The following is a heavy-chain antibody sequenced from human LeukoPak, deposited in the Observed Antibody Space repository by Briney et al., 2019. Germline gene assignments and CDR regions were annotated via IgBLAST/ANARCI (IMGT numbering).Heavy chain of an antibody. CDR1: GGSFSGYY. J-gene: IGHJ6*03. CDR3: ARGDCTIGVCPNYYMDV. CDR2: INHSGST. Sequence: SETLSLTCAVYGGSFSGYYWSWIRLPPGKGLEWIGEINHSGSTNYNPSLKSRVTISVDTSKNQFSLKLSSATAADTAVYYCARGDCTIGVCPNYYMDVWGKGTTVTVSS. D-gene: IGHD2-8*01. V-gene: IGHV4-34*01.